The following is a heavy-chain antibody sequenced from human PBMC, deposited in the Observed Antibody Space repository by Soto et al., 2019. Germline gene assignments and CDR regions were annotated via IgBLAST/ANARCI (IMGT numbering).Heavy chain of an antibody. J-gene: IGHJ6*01. Sequence: QEQLVQAGSDVTKPGSSVMFSCRSSGGTFSNDAVIWVRHAPGQGLQWMGGIIPIVVTTHYAQKFHGRVTITADETTATAYMELRSVTSEDTSVYYCAKGLRTGNYGMDVWGQGNAVNVAS. D-gene: IGHD3-10*01. CDR3: AKGLRTGNYGMDV. CDR1: GGTFSNDA. V-gene: IGHV1-69*01. CDR2: IIPIVVTT.